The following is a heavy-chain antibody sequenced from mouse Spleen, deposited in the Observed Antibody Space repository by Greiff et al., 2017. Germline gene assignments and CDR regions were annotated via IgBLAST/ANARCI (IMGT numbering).Heavy chain of an antibody. V-gene: IGHV5-9-3*01. D-gene: IGHD4-1*01. Sequence: EVHLVESGGGLVKRGGSLKLSCAASGFTFSSYAMSWVRQTPEKRLEWVATISSGGGNTYYPDSVKGRFTISRDNAKNTLYLQMSSLKSEDTAMYYCARHELFAWFAYWGQGTLVTVSA. CDR2: ISSGGGNT. CDR1: GFTFSSYA. CDR3: ARHELFAWFAY. J-gene: IGHJ3*01.